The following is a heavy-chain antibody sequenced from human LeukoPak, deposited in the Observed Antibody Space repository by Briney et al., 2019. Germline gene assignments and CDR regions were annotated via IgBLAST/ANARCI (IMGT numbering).Heavy chain of an antibody. V-gene: IGHV1-46*01. J-gene: IGHJ3*02. D-gene: IGHD4-11*01. CDR1: GYTFTSYY. CDR2: INPSGGST. CDR3: ARLPQKYSNYWGPSDAFDI. Sequence: GASVKVSCKASGYTFTSYYMHWVRQAPGQGLEWMGIINPSGGSTSYAQKFQGRVTMTRDTSTSTVYMELSSLRSEDTAVYYCARLPQKYSNYWGPSDAFDIWGQGTMVTVSS.